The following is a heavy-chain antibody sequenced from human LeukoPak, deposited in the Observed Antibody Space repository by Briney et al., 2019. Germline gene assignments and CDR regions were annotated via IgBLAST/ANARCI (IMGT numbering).Heavy chain of an antibody. J-gene: IGHJ5*02. CDR3: AKAGAINGWYWFDP. V-gene: IGHV3-23*01. CDR1: GFTVTNYG. D-gene: IGHD6-19*01. CDR2: INGRGDET. Sequence: GGSLRLSCAASGFTVTNYGMVWVRQAPGKGLEWVSSINGRGDETHHADSVKGRFTISRDNSKNTLYLQMNSLRAEDTALYYCAKAGAINGWYWFDPWGPGTPVTVSS.